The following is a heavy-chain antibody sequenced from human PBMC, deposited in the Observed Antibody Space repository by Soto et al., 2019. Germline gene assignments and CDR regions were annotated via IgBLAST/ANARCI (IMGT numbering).Heavy chain of an antibody. CDR2: ISYDGTNE. CDR3: AKDKGFRGGIMDS. V-gene: IGHV3-30*18. D-gene: IGHD3-16*01. Sequence: QVQLVESGGGVVRPGRSLRLSCAASGFAFSDYGMHWVRQAPGKGLEWVTVISYDGTNEYYADSVKGRFSISRDNSKNTLYPQMNSLRPEDTSIYYCAKDKGFRGGIMDSWGQGTLVTVSS. CDR1: GFAFSDYG. J-gene: IGHJ4*02.